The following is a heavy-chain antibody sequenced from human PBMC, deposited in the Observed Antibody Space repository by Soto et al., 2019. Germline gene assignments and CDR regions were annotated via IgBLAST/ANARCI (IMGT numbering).Heavy chain of an antibody. CDR2: INHSGST. V-gene: IGHV4-34*01. D-gene: IGHD4-17*01. Sequence: PSETLSLTCAVYGGSFSGYYWSWIRQPPGKGLEWIGEINHSGSTNYNPSLKSRVTISVDTSKNQFSLKLSSVTAADTAVHYCARYGDYFDYWGQGTLVTVSS. J-gene: IGHJ4*02. CDR3: ARYGDYFDY. CDR1: GGSFSGYY.